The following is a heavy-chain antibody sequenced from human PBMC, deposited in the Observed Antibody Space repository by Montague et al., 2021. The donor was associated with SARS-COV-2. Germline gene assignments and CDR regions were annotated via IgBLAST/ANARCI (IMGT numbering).Heavy chain of an antibody. Sequence: SETLSLTCTVAGGSINAYYWTWIRQPPGKGLDWIGFLYYSGVTNYNPSLKSRVTISVDTSKNQFSLKMTSVTAADTAVYYCARGRQHINMVVVVVTGGEYYFDFWGQGTLVAVSS. CDR1: GGSINAYY. V-gene: IGHV4-59*12. CDR2: LYYSGVT. D-gene: IGHD3-22*01. J-gene: IGHJ4*02. CDR3: ARGRQHINMVVVVVTGGEYYFDF.